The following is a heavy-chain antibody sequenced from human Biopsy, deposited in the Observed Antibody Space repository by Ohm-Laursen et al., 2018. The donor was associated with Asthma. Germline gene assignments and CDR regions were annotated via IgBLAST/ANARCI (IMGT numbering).Heavy chain of an antibody. CDR3: AKGWYFDS. V-gene: IGHV3-30-3*01. J-gene: IGHJ4*02. D-gene: IGHD6-13*01. CDR1: GFTFSSYA. CDR2: ISYDGSNK. Sequence: RSLRLSCTASGFTFSSYAMHWVRQAPGKGLEWVAVISYDGSNKYYADSVKGRFTISRDNSRDTVSLQMNSLRADDTAVYYCAKGWYFDSWGQGTQVTVSS.